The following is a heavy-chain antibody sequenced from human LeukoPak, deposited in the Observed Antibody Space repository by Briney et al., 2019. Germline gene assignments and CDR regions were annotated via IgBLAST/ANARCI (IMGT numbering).Heavy chain of an antibody. V-gene: IGHV4-39*07. Sequence: SETLSLTCTVSGGSISSSSYYWGWIRQPPGKGLEWLGSVYYTGNTYYNLSLKSRLTISADRSKNQFSLKLRSVTAADTAVYYCARDRSEVVPFATQIDSWGQGTLVTVSS. CDR3: ARDRSEVVPFATQIDS. CDR1: GGSISSSSYY. CDR2: VYYTGNT. J-gene: IGHJ4*02. D-gene: IGHD2-2*01.